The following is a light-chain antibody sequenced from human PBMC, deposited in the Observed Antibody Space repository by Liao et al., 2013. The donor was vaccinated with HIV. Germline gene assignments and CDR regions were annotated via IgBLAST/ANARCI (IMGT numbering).Light chain of an antibody. Sequence: SYDLTQPPSVSVSPGQTATITCSGDEMENKYVSWYQQRPGLSPLLIIYHDDRRPSGIPERFSGSNSGDTATLTISGTQAMDEADYYCQAWDTSSDHWVFGGGTKLTVL. J-gene: IGLJ3*02. CDR1: EMENKY. CDR3: QAWDTSSDHWV. CDR2: HDD. V-gene: IGLV3-1*01.